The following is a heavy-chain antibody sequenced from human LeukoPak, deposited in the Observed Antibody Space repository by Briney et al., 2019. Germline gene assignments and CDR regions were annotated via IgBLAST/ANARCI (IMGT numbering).Heavy chain of an antibody. CDR3: ARGSTYYDFWGGYYSGPYSGYFDY. Sequence: SETLSLTCAVYGGSFSGYYWSWIRQPPGKGLEWIGEINHSGSTNYNPSLKSRVTISVDTSKNQFSLKLSSVTAADTAVYYCARGSTYYDFWGGYYSGPYSGYFDYWGQGTLVTVSS. J-gene: IGHJ4*02. D-gene: IGHD3-3*01. CDR1: GGSFSGYY. V-gene: IGHV4-34*01. CDR2: INHSGST.